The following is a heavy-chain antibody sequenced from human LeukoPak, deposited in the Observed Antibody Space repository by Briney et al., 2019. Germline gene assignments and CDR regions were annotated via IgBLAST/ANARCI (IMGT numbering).Heavy chain of an antibody. D-gene: IGHD3-3*01. CDR1: GYSFTSYW. Sequence: GESLKISCKGSGYSFTSYWIGWVRQMPGKGLEWMGIIYPGDSDTRYSPSFQGQVTILADKSISTAYLQWSSLKASDTAMYYCARRLYDFWSGSQIDAFDIWGQGTMVTVSS. J-gene: IGHJ3*02. V-gene: IGHV5-51*01. CDR3: ARRLYDFWSGSQIDAFDI. CDR2: IYPGDSDT.